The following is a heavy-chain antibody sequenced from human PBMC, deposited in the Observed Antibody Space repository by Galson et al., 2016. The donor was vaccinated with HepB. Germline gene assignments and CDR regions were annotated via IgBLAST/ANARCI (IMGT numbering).Heavy chain of an antibody. V-gene: IGHV3-23*01. D-gene: IGHD3-16*01. CDR1: GFTFSSSS. CDR3: TTYLVGHGGTGY. J-gene: IGHJ4*02. CDR2: IDGNDDST. Sequence: SLRLSCAASGFTFSSSSMSWVRQAPGMGLEWVSSIDGNDDSTYYADSVKGRFTISKDKSENTLFLQMNGLRGEDTAVYYCTTYLVGHGGTGYWGKGTLVTVSS.